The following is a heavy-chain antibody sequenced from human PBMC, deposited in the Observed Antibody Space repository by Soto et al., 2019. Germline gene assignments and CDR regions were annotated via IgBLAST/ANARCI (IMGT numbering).Heavy chain of an antibody. CDR2: INPNSGGT. V-gene: IGHV1-2*02. CDR1: GYTFTGAY. J-gene: IGHJ6*02. CDR3: ARDFTTRSYGVDV. D-gene: IGHD3-10*01. Sequence: ASVKVSCKASGYTFTGAYIHWVRQAPGQGLEGMGCINPNSGGTEFAQKFQGRVTVTRDTSITTVYMEMNRLRSDDTGVYYCARDFTTRSYGVDVWGQGTAVTVSS.